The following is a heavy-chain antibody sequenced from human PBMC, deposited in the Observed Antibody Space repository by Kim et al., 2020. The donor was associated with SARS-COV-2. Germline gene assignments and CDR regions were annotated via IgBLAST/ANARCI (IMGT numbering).Heavy chain of an antibody. D-gene: IGHD2-2*01. CDR3: AKDGCRAFISVTFDI. Sequence: GGSLRLSCAASGFTFSSYAMSWVRQAPGKGLEWVSGMSGSGSATYYADSVKGRFTISRDNSKNTLYLQMNSLGTEDTADYYCAKDGCRAFISVTFDIWGQGTMVTVSS. CDR1: GFTFSSYA. CDR2: MSGSGSAT. V-gene: IGHV3-23*01. J-gene: IGHJ3*02.